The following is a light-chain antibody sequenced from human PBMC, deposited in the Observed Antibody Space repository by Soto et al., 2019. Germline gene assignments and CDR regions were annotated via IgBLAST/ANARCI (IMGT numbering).Light chain of an antibody. CDR3: HQYNNWPPYS. CDR2: GAS. J-gene: IGKJ2*03. V-gene: IGKV3-15*01. CDR1: QSVSSN. Sequence: EIVMTQSPATLSVSPGERATRSCRASQSVSSNLAWYQQKPGQAPRLLIYGASTRATGIPARFSGSGSGTEFTLTISSMQSEDFAVYYCHQYNNWPPYSFGQGTKLEIK.